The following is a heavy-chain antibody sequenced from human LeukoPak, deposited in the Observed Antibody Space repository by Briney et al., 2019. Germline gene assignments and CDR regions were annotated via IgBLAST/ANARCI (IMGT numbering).Heavy chain of an antibody. V-gene: IGHV1-69*06. J-gene: IGHJ3*02. D-gene: IGHD1-26*01. CDR2: IIPIFGTA. CDR1: GGTFSSYA. Sequence: GASVKVSCKASGGTFSSYAISWVRQAPGQRREWMGGIIPIFGTANYAQKFQRRVTITADKSTSTAYLELSSLRSEDTAVYYCARMSGSYSAGRAFDIWGQGTMVTVSS. CDR3: ARMSGSYSAGRAFDI.